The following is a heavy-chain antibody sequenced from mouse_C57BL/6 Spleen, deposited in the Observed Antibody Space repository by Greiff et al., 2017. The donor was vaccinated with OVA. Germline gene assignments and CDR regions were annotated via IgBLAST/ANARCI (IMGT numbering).Heavy chain of an antibody. CDR2: IRLKSDNYAT. CDR3: TGAYDSWFAY. J-gene: IGHJ3*01. V-gene: IGHV6-3*01. Sequence: EVMLVESGGGLVQPGGSMKLSCVASGFTFSNYWMNWVRQSPEKGLEWVAQIRLKSDNYATHYAESVKGRFTISRDDSKSSVYLQMNNLRAEDTGIYYCTGAYDSWFAYWGQGTLVTVSA. CDR1: GFTFSNYW. D-gene: IGHD2-4*01.